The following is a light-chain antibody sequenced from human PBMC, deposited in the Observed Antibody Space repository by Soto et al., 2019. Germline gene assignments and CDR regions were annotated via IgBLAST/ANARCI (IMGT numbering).Light chain of an antibody. CDR1: QSVSSAY. CDR3: QQYGSSPLT. J-gene: IGKJ1*01. CDR2: GAS. Sequence: EIVLTQFPGTLSLSPGERATVSCRASQSVSSAYLAWYQQKPGQAPRLLISGASSRATGIPDRFSGSGSETDFTLTISRLEPEDYAVYYCQQYGSSPLTFGQGTKVEIK. V-gene: IGKV3-20*01.